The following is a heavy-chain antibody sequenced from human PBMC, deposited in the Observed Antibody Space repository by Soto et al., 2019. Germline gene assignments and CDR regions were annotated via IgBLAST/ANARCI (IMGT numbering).Heavy chain of an antibody. V-gene: IGHV4-34*01. Sequence: SETLSLTCAVYGGSFSGYYWSWIRQPPGKGLEWIGEINHSGSTNYNPSLKSRVTISVDTSKNQFSLKLSSVTAADTAVYYCARGKRKPYCSSTSCYGYYYYYMDVWGKGTTVTVSS. J-gene: IGHJ6*03. CDR2: INHSGST. CDR3: ARGKRKPYCSSTSCYGYYYYYMDV. D-gene: IGHD2-2*01. CDR1: GGSFSGYY.